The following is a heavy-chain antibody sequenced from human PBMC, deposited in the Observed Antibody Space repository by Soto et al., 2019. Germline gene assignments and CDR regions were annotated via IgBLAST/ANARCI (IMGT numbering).Heavy chain of an antibody. CDR3: ARTRTLDDSGYWTTYYYYYYMDV. CDR2: IYYSGST. V-gene: IGHV4-59*01. Sequence: PSETLPLTCTVSGGSISSYYWSWIRQPPGKGLEWFGYIYYSGSTNYNPSLKSRVTISVDTSKNQFSLKLSSVTAAGTAVYYCARTRTLDDSGYWTTYYYYYYMDVWGKGTTVTVSS. J-gene: IGHJ6*03. CDR1: GGSISSYY. D-gene: IGHD5-12*01.